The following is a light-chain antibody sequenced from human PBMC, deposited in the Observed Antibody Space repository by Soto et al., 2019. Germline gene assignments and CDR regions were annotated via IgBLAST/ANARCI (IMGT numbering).Light chain of an antibody. CDR3: QQVNTYART. CDR1: PSVSRSC. CDR2: DAS. V-gene: IGKV3-20*01. Sequence: QCASTLTQSPGARATLSCRGRPSVSRSCLAWYQQKPGQAPRLLIYDASSRATGVPDRFSGSGSGTDFTLTISRLQPDDFAAYYCQQVNTYARTFGEGTKVDIK. J-gene: IGKJ1*01.